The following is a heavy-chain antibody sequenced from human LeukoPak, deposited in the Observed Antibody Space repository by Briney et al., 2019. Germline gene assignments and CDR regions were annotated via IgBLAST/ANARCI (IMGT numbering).Heavy chain of an antibody. CDR2: FDPEDGET. Sequence: GASVKVSCKVSGYTLTELSMHWVRQAPGKGLEWMGGFDPEDGETIYAQKFQGRVTMTEDTSTDTAYMELCSLRSEDTAVYYCATIMITFGDYYFDYWGQGTLVTVSS. CDR1: GYTLTELS. V-gene: IGHV1-24*01. CDR3: ATIMITFGDYYFDY. D-gene: IGHD3-16*01. J-gene: IGHJ4*02.